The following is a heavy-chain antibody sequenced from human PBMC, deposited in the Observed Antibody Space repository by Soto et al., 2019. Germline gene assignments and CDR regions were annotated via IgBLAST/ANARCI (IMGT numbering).Heavy chain of an antibody. Sequence: QVQLQESGPGLVKPSQTLSLTCTVSGGSISSGVYYWSWIRQHPGKGLEWIGYIYYSGNTYYNPSLKSRVTISVDTSKTQSSLKLSSVTAADTAVYYCARGYGGPLDYWDQGTLVTVSS. CDR1: GGSISSGVYY. J-gene: IGHJ4*02. D-gene: IGHD3-10*01. CDR3: ARGYGGPLDY. V-gene: IGHV4-31*03. CDR2: IYYSGNT.